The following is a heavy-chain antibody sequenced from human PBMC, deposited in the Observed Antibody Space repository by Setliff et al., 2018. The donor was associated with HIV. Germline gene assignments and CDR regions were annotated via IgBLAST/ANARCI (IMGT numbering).Heavy chain of an antibody. CDR2: IYYSGST. V-gene: IGHV4-59*11. D-gene: IGHD6-13*01. CDR3: ARGYDGSSWYHYYYYGMDV. J-gene: IGHJ6*02. CDR1: GGSISSHY. Sequence: SETLSLTCNVSGGSISSHYWSWIRQPPGKGLEWIGSIYYSGSTNYNPSLKSRVTISVDTSKNQFSLKLSSVTAADTAVYYCARGYDGSSWYHYYYYGMDVWGQGTTVTVSS.